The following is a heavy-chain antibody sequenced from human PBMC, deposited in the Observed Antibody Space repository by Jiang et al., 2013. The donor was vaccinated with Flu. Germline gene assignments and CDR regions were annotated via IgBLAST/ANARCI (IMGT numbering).Heavy chain of an antibody. J-gene: IGHJ6*02. CDR1: GYTFTSYA. CDR2: INAGNGNT. V-gene: IGHV1-3*01. CDR3: ARDRFDCSSTSCYYYYYYYGMDV. Sequence: SVKVSCKASGYTFTSYAMHWVRQAPGQRLEWMGWINAGNGNTKYSQKFQGRVTITRDTSASTAYMELSSLRSEDTAVYYCARDRFDCSSTSCYYYYYYYGMDVWGQGTTVTVSS. D-gene: IGHD2-2*01.